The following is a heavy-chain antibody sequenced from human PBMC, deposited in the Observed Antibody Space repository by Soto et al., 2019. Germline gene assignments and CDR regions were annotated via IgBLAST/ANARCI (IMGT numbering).Heavy chain of an antibody. J-gene: IGHJ4*02. CDR1: GFTFSDYY. D-gene: IGHD7-27*01. CDR2: ISSSSSYT. CDR3: ARDRGITGAAPALYDY. V-gene: IGHV3-11*05. Sequence: GGSLRLSCAASGFTFSDYYMSWIRQAPGKGLEWVSYISSSSSYTNYADSVKGRFTISRDNAKNSLYLQMNSLRAEDTALYYCARDRGITGAAPALYDYWGQGTLVTAPQ.